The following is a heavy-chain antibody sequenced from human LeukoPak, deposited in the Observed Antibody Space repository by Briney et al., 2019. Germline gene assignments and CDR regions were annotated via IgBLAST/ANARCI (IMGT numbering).Heavy chain of an antibody. Sequence: GGSLRLFCAASGFPFSSYAMRWVRQAPGRGLEWVSAISGGGGRTYYAASVKGRFTISRDNSKNTLYLQMNSLRAEDTAVYYCAKVPRLWFGELPYYFDYWGQGTLVTVSS. CDR2: ISGGGGRT. CDR1: GFPFSSYA. J-gene: IGHJ4*02. D-gene: IGHD3-10*01. CDR3: AKVPRLWFGELPYYFDY. V-gene: IGHV3-23*01.